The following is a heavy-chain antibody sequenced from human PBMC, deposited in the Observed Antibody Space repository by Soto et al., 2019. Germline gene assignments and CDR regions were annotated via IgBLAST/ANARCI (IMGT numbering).Heavy chain of an antibody. CDR2: ISYEGNTK. Sequence: GKGLEEVAVISYEGNTKYYADSVKGRFTISRDNSKNTLSLQMNGLRAEDTAVYYCAKSVYNWNDGFFDYWGQGTL. V-gene: IGHV3-30*18. CDR3: AKSVYNWNDGFFDY. D-gene: IGHD1-1*01. J-gene: IGHJ4*02.